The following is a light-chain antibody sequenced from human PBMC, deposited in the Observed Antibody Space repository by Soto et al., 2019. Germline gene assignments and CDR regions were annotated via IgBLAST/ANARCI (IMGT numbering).Light chain of an antibody. CDR1: QSLSGY. CDR3: QQYSDSSGA. CDR2: DAS. J-gene: IGKJ1*01. Sequence: DIQMTQSPSTLSASVGDNITITCRASQSLSGYLAWYQQKPGKAPKLLIFDASTLESGVPSRFSGSGSGTDFTLTISSLQPDDFATYYCQQYSDSSGAFGQGTKVDIK. V-gene: IGKV1-5*01.